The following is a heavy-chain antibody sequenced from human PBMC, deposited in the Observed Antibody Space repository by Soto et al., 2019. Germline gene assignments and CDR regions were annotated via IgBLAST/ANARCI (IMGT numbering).Heavy chain of an antibody. CDR3: ARDRGLEWLLFGWYYYYGMDV. Sequence: ASVKVSCKASGYTITSYGISWVRQAPGQGLEWMGWISAYNGNTNYAQKLQGRVTMTTDTSTSTAYMELRSLRSDDTAVYYCARDRGLEWLLFGWYYYYGMDVWGQGTTVTVSS. D-gene: IGHD3-3*01. CDR2: ISAYNGNT. J-gene: IGHJ6*02. V-gene: IGHV1-18*01. CDR1: GYTITSYG.